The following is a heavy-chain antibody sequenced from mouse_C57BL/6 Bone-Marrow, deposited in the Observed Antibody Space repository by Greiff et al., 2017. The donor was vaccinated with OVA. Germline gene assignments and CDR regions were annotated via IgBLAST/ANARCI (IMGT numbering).Heavy chain of an antibody. V-gene: IGHV5-12*01. J-gene: IGHJ1*03. CDR1: GFTFSDYY. CDR2: ISNGGGST. D-gene: IGHD1-1*01. Sequence: EVQVVESGGGLVQPGGSLKLSCAASGFTFSDYYMYWVRQTPEKRLEWVAYISNGGGSTYYPDTVKGRFTISRDNAKNTLYLQMSRLKSEDTAMYYCARRGFIYYYGSSYSYWYFDVWGTGTTVTVSS. CDR3: ARRGFIYYYGSSYSYWYFDV.